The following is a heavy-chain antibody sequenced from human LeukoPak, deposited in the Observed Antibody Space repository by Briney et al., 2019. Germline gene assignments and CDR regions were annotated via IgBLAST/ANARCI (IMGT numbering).Heavy chain of an antibody. V-gene: IGHV4-4*07. D-gene: IGHD1-1*01. Sequence: SETLSLICTVSGGCVSSYYWSWIRQPAGKGLEWIGRIYSSGSTDYNPSLKSRVTMSVDTSKNQFSLKLSSVTAADTAVYYCAKAQYRVSHMGNFDYWGQGTLVTVSS. J-gene: IGHJ4*02. CDR3: AKAQYRVSHMGNFDY. CDR1: GGCVSSYY. CDR2: IYSSGST.